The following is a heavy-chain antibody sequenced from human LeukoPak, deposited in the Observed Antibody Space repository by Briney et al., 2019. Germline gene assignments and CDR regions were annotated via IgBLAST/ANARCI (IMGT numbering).Heavy chain of an antibody. CDR3: ARDPDLAVAGLGAFDY. D-gene: IGHD6-19*01. J-gene: IGHJ4*02. CDR1: RGTFSSYA. Sequence: ASVKVSCKASRGTFSSYAISWVRQAPGQGLEWMGWISAYNGNTNYAQKLQGRVTMTTDTSTSTAYMEPRSLRSDDTAVYYCARDPDLAVAGLGAFDYWGQGTLVTVSS. CDR2: ISAYNGNT. V-gene: IGHV1-18*01.